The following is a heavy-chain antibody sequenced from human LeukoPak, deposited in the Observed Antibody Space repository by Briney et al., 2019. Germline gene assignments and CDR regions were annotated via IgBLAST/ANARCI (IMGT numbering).Heavy chain of an antibody. V-gene: IGHV3-30*03. J-gene: IGHJ4*02. CDR1: GFTFSSYG. CDR2: ISYDGSNK. CDR3: AEPPPMTTVTSFFDY. Sequence: GGSLRLSCAASGFTFSSYGIHWVRQAPGKGLEWVAVISYDGSNKYYADSVKGRFTISRDNSKNTLYLQMNSLRAEDTAVYYCAEPPPMTTVTSFFDYWGQGTLVTVSS. D-gene: IGHD4-17*01.